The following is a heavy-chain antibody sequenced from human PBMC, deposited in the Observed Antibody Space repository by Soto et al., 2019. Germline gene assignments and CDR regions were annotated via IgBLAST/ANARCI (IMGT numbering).Heavy chain of an antibody. V-gene: IGHV1-18*01. Sequence: GASAKVSCKSSGYSFTNYGFGWVRQVPGQGLEWMGYISPSSGYTTYAPNLQERVIMTTDSSTTTVYMELRSLTSDDTAVYYCAREKWTRSGPQNFFDYWGQGALVTVSS. CDR2: ISPSSGYT. D-gene: IGHD6-25*01. J-gene: IGHJ4*02. CDR1: GYSFTNYG. CDR3: AREKWTRSGPQNFFDY.